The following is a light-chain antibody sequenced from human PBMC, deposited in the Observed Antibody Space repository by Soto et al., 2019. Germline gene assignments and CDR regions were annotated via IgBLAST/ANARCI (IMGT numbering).Light chain of an antibody. CDR1: QNVSSY. CDR3: QQRSNWPGT. CDR2: DAS. Sequence: EIVLPQSPATLSLSPGERATLSCRASQNVSSYLAWYQQKPGQAPRLLIYDASNRATGIPARFSGSGSGTDFTLTISSLEPEDFAVYYCQQRSNWPGTFGQGTKLEIK. J-gene: IGKJ2*01. V-gene: IGKV3-11*01.